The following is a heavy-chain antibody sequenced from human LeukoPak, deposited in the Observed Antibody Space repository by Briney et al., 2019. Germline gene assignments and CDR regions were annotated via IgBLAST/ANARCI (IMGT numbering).Heavy chain of an antibody. CDR2: ISSSSSYT. CDR1: GFTFSDYY. J-gene: IGHJ4*02. Sequence: PGGSLRLSCAASGFTFSDYYMSWIRQAPGKGLEWVSYISSSSSYTNYADSVKGRFTISRDNAKNSLYLQMNSLRAGDTAVYYCARATVRFGELSNFDYWGQGTLVTVSS. V-gene: IGHV3-11*06. D-gene: IGHD3-10*01. CDR3: ARATVRFGELSNFDY.